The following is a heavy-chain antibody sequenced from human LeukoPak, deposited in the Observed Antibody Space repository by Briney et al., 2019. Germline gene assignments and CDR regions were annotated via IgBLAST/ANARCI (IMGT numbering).Heavy chain of an antibody. CDR3: ARDHLAGHYYFDY. D-gene: IGHD6-19*01. CDR1: GFSFSRSA. CDR2: MSYDGDNK. Sequence: GRSLRLSCAASGFSFSRSAMHWVRQAPGKGLQWVAVMSYDGDNKYYADSVKGQFTISRDNSKNTLYLQMNSLTTEDTAVYYCARDHLAGHYYFDYWGQGTLVTVSS. V-gene: IGHV3-30-3*01. J-gene: IGHJ4*02.